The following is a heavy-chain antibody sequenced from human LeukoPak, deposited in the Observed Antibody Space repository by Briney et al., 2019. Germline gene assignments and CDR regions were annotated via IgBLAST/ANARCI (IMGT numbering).Heavy chain of an antibody. Sequence: GRSLRLSCAASGFTFSNYGMHWVRQAPGKGLEWVAVIWYDGSNKYCSDSVKGRFTISRDNSKNTLYLQMNSLRAEDTAVYYCATTASRGPQSAEYFQYWGQGILVTVSS. J-gene: IGHJ1*01. CDR1: GFTFSNYG. CDR3: ATTASRGPQSAEYFQY. V-gene: IGHV3-33*01. CDR2: IWYDGSNK.